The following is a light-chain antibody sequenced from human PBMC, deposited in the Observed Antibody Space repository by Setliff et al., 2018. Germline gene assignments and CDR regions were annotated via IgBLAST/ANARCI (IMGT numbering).Light chain of an antibody. CDR1: SSNIGSSY. Sequence: QSVLTQPPSVSAAPRQKVTIPCSGSSSNIGSSYVSWYQQVPGTAPKLLIYDNNKRPSGIPDRFSGSKSGASGTLGITGLQTGDEAEYYCATWDFSLRGVVFGGGTQLTVL. CDR2: DNN. J-gene: IGLJ2*01. CDR3: ATWDFSLRGVV. V-gene: IGLV1-51*01.